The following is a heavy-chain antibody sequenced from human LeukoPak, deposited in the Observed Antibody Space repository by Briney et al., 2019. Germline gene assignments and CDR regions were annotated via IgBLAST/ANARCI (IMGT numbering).Heavy chain of an antibody. V-gene: IGHV4-30-4*01. CDR2: IYYSGST. Sequence: SETLSLTCTVSGGSLSSGVYYWRWIRHPPGKGLEWIGYIYYSGSTYYNPSLKSRVTISVDTSKNQFSLKLSSVTAADTAVYYCARAFGYYDFWSGYYFRWFDPWGQGTLVTVSS. CDR3: ARAFGYYDFWSGYYFRWFDP. CDR1: GGSLSSGVYY. D-gene: IGHD3-3*01. J-gene: IGHJ5*02.